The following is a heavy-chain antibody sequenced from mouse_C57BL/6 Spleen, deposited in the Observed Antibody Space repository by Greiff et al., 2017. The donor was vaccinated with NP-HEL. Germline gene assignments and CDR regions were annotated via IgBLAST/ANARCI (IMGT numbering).Heavy chain of an antibody. CDR3: ARSEGYAMDY. CDR1: GYAFTNYL. CDR2: INPGSGGT. Sequence: VQLQQSGAELVRPGTSVKVSCKASGYAFTNYLIEWVKQRPGQGLEWIGVINPGSGGTNYNEKFKGKATLTADKSSSTAYMQLSSLTSEDSAVYFCARSEGYAMDYWGQGTSVTVSS. V-gene: IGHV1-54*01. J-gene: IGHJ4*01.